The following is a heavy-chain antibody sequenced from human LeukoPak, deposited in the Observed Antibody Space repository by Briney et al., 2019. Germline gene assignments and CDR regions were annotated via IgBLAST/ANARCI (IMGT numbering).Heavy chain of an antibody. J-gene: IGHJ4*02. D-gene: IGHD1-26*01. CDR1: GFTFNNYA. CDR2: ISGGGGYT. V-gene: IGHV3-23*01. CDR3: AKGSDSEGYVVFHY. Sequence: GGSLRLSCVVSGFTFNNYAMSWVRQAPGKGLEWVSTISGGGGYTYYADSVKGRFAVSRDNSKNTLDLQMNSLRAEDTAVYYCAKGSDSEGYVVFHYWGQGALVTVSS.